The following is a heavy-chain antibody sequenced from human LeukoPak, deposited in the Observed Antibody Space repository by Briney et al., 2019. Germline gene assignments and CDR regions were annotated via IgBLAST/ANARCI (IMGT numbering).Heavy chain of an antibody. V-gene: IGHV3-33*01. D-gene: IGHD6-19*01. CDR2: IWYDGSNK. Sequence: GGSLRLSCAASGFTFSSYGMHWVRQAPGKGLEWVAVIWYDGSNKYYADSVKGRLTISRDNSKNTLYLQMNSLRAEDTAVYYCARDKSRPAVAGNYYYGMDVWGQGTTVTVSS. J-gene: IGHJ6*02. CDR1: GFTFSSYG. CDR3: ARDKSRPAVAGNYYYGMDV.